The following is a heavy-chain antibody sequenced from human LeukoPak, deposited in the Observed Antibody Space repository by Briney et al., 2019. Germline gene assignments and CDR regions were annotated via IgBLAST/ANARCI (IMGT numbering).Heavy chain of an antibody. CDR2: ISNDGFKK. V-gene: IGHV3-30*04. CDR1: GFTFSDYA. Sequence: GGSLRLSCAASGFTFSDYAMHWVRQAPGKGLERVALISNDGFKKYYPDSVEGRFTISRDNSKSTLFLQMNSLRTEDTAVYYCAPSPNYGSGTSGSWGQGTLVTVSS. CDR3: APSPNYGSGTSGS. J-gene: IGHJ4*02. D-gene: IGHD3-10*01.